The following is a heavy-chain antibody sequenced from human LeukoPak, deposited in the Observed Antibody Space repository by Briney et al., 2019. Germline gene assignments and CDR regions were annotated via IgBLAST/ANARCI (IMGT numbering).Heavy chain of an antibody. Sequence: SETLSLTCTVSGGSISSYYWSWIRQPPGKGLEWIGYIYYSGSTNYNPSLKSRVTISVDTSKNQFSLKLSSVTASDTAVYYCVRDSASFSRDFDFWGQGTLVTVSS. J-gene: IGHJ4*02. V-gene: IGHV4-59*01. CDR2: IYYSGST. D-gene: IGHD1-26*01. CDR1: GGSISSYY. CDR3: VRDSASFSRDFDF.